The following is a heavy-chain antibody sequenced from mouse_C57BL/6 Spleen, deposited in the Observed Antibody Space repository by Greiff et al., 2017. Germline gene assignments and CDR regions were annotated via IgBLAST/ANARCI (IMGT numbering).Heavy chain of an antibody. CDR2: IYPGSGST. CDR1: GYTFTSYW. Sequence: QVQLQQPGAELVKPGASVKMSCKASGYTFTSYWLTWVKQRPGQGLEWIGDIYPGSGSTNYNEKFKSKATLTVDTSSSTAYMQLSSLTSEDSAVYYCARRGSNYDYFDYWGQGTTLTVSS. J-gene: IGHJ2*01. D-gene: IGHD2-5*01. CDR3: ARRGSNYDYFDY. V-gene: IGHV1-55*01.